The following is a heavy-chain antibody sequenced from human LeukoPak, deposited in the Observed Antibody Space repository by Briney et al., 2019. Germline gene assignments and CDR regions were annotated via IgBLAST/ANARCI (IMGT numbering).Heavy chain of an antibody. Sequence: PGGSLRLSCAASGCTFSSYEMNWVRQAPGKGLEWVSYISSSGSTIYYADSVKGRFTISRDNAKNSLYLQMNSLRAEDTAVYYCARDYKGAFDIWGQGTMVTVSS. CDR3: ARDYKGAFDI. V-gene: IGHV3-48*03. J-gene: IGHJ3*02. CDR2: ISSSGSTI. D-gene: IGHD3-10*01. CDR1: GCTFSSYE.